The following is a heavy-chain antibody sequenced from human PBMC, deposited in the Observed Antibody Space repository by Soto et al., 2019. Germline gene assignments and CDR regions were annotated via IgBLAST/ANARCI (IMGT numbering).Heavy chain of an antibody. Sequence: PSETLSLTCAVSGGSISSSNWWHWVRQPPGKGLEWIGEIHHSGTTNYNPSLKSRVAISVGKSKNQFSLKLNSVTAADTAVYYCARVRQYCSGTSCYLDPWGQGTLVTVSS. D-gene: IGHD2-2*01. CDR1: GGSISSSNW. V-gene: IGHV4-4*02. CDR2: IHHSGTT. J-gene: IGHJ5*02. CDR3: ARVRQYCSGTSCYLDP.